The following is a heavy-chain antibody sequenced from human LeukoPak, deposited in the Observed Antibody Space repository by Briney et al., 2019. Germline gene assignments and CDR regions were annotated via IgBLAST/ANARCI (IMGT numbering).Heavy chain of an antibody. CDR3: AKSLYGGCDY. CDR1: GFSFSTYA. D-gene: IGHD3-16*02. J-gene: IGHJ4*02. Sequence: GGSLRLSCAASGFSFSTYAMSWVRQAPGKGLEWVSGVNGNGGSTSYADSVKGRFTIFRDNSKNTVYLQMNSLRAEDTAVYYCAKSLYGGCDYWGQGTVVTVSS. V-gene: IGHV3-23*01. CDR2: VNGNGGST.